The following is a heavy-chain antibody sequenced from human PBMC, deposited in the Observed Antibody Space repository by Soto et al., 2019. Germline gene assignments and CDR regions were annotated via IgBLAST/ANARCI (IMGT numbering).Heavy chain of an antibody. J-gene: IGHJ6*03. CDR3: ARQKDIVVVPAAMGGRYYYYYYMDV. V-gene: IGHV5-51*01. CDR2: IYPGDSDT. CDR1: GYSFTSYW. Sequence: PGESLKISCKGSGYSFTSYWIGWVRQMPGKGLEWMGIIYPGDSDTRYSPSFQGQVTISADKSISTAYLQWSNLKASDTAMYYCARQKDIVVVPAAMGGRYYYYYYMDVWGKGTTVTVSS. D-gene: IGHD2-2*01.